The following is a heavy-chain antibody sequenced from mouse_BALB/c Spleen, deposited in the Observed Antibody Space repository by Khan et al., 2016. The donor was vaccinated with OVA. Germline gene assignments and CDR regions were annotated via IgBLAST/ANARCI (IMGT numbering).Heavy chain of an antibody. Sequence: VMLVESGTELARPGASVNLSCKASGYTFTGYWMPWVKQRPGQGLEWIGAIYPGDGNTRYTQKFKGKATLTADKSSSTAYMQLSSLASEDSAVYYCARGGITTGYFDYWGQGTTLTGSS. D-gene: IGHD1-1*01. J-gene: IGHJ2*01. V-gene: IGHV1-87*01. CDR1: GYTFTGYW. CDR2: IYPGDGNT. CDR3: ARGGITTGYFDY.